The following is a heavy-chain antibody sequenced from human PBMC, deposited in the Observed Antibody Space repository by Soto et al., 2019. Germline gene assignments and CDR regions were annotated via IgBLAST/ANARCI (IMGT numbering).Heavy chain of an antibody. Sequence: QVQLVQSGAEVKKPGASVKVSCKAPGYTFTSYAMHWVRQAPGQRLEWMGWINAGNGNTKYSQKFQGRVTITRDTSASTAYMELSSLRSEDTAVYYCARGTLDYSNYWFDPWGQGTLVTVSS. CDR3: ARGTLDYSNYWFDP. D-gene: IGHD4-4*01. CDR2: INAGNGNT. J-gene: IGHJ5*02. CDR1: GYTFTSYA. V-gene: IGHV1-3*01.